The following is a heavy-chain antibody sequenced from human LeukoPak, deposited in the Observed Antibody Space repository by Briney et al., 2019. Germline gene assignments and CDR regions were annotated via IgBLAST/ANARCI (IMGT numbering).Heavy chain of an antibody. J-gene: IGHJ3*02. CDR3: AGWDPNDAFDM. Sequence: SETLSLTCTVSGDSISTYYWSWVRQPPGKGLEWIGRIYTSGSTNYNPSLKSRVTMSVDTSKNQFSLKLSSVTAADTAVYYCAGWDPNDAFDMWGQGTMVTVSS. D-gene: IGHD1-26*01. CDR2: IYTSGST. V-gene: IGHV4-4*07. CDR1: GDSISTYY.